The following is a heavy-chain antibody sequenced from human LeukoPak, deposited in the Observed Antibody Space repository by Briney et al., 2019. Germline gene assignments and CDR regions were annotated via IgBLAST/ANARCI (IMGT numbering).Heavy chain of an antibody. CDR3: AARYCSGGSCYPGA. Sequence: ASVKVSCKASGYTFTSYGISWVRQAPGQGLEWMGWISAYNGNTNYAQKLQGRVTMTTDTSTSTAYVELRSLRSDDTAVYYCAARYCSGGSCYPGAWGQGTLVTVSS. CDR1: GYTFTSYG. D-gene: IGHD2-15*01. CDR2: ISAYNGNT. V-gene: IGHV1-18*01. J-gene: IGHJ4*02.